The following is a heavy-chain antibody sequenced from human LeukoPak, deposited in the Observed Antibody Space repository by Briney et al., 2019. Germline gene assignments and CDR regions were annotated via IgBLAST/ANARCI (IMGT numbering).Heavy chain of an antibody. Sequence: ASVKVSCKASGYTFTGYYMHWVRQAPGQGLEWMGWINPNSGGTNYAQKFQGRVTMTRDTSISTAYMELSRLRSDDTAVYYCAREDSSGWSGWFDPWGQGTLVTVSS. D-gene: IGHD6-19*01. V-gene: IGHV1-2*02. CDR1: GYTFTGYY. J-gene: IGHJ5*02. CDR2: INPNSGGT. CDR3: AREDSSGWSGWFDP.